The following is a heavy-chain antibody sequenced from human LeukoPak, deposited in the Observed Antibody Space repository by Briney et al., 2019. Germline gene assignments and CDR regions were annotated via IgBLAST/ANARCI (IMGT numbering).Heavy chain of an antibody. CDR1: GFTFSSYG. CDR2: ICYDGSNK. CDR3: ARDRAAAELDY. J-gene: IGHJ4*02. V-gene: IGHV3-33*08. D-gene: IGHD6-13*01. Sequence: GGSLRLSRAASGFTFSSYGMHWVRQAPAKGLEWVAVICYDGSNKFYADSVKGRLTISRDNYKNTLYLQMNSLRAEDKRVYYCARDRAAAELDYWGQGTLVTVSS.